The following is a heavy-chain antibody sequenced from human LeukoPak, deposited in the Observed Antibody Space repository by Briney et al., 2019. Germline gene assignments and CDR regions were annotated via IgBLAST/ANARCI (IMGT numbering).Heavy chain of an antibody. CDR2: IHHRGGT. D-gene: IGHD6-19*01. J-gene: IGHJ1*01. V-gene: IGHV4-4*02. CDR1: GDSISSGNW. Sequence: SETLSLTCAVSGDSISSGNWWSWVRQPPGKRLEWIGEIHHRGGTNYNPSLQSRVTISVDKSNNHFSLRLTSVTAADTAVYYCTTNGWYCLDHWGQGALVTVSS. CDR3: TTNGWYCLDH.